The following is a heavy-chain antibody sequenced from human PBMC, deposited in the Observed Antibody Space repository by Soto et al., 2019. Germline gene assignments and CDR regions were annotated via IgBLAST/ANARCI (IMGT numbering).Heavy chain of an antibody. V-gene: IGHV3-48*03. Sequence: EVQLVESGGGLVQPGGSLRLSCAASGFIFSSYEMNWVRQAPGKGLEWVSYISSSGSTIYYADSVKGRFTISRDNAKNSLFLQMNSLRAEDTAVYYCARESGVYCSRYYGMDVWGQGTTVTVSS. CDR1: GFIFSSYE. J-gene: IGHJ6*02. CDR2: ISSSGSTI. CDR3: ARESGVYCSRYYGMDV. D-gene: IGHD6-13*01.